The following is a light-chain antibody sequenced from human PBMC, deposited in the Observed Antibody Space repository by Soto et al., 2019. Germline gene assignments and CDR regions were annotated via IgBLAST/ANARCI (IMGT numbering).Light chain of an antibody. V-gene: IGKV3-15*01. CDR3: QQYNDWPPLT. J-gene: IGKJ4*01. CDR2: AAS. Sequence: EIVMTQSPATLAVSPGERATLSCRASQTVSYNLAWYQQKPGQAPRLLIYAASARATGIPARFSGSGSGTEFTLTISGLQSEDFAVYYCQQYNDWPPLTFGGGTKVDIK. CDR1: QTVSYN.